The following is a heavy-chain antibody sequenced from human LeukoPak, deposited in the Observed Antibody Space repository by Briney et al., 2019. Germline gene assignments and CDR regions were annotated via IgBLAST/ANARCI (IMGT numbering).Heavy chain of an antibody. Sequence: PGGSLRLSCAASGFTFDDYTMHWVRQAPGKGLEWISLINWDGSNTFYAGSVRGRFTISRDNSKNSLYLQMNSLRTEDTALYYCAKGAYHGSPGGAFDIRGQRTMVTVSS. V-gene: IGHV3-43*01. CDR1: GFTFDDYT. J-gene: IGHJ3*02. CDR3: AKGAYHGSPGGAFDI. D-gene: IGHD1-26*01. CDR2: INWDGSNT.